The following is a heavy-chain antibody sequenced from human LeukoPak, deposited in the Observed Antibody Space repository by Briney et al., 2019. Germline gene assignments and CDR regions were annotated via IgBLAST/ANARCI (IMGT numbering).Heavy chain of an antibody. CDR2: ISSSSSYI. CDR1: GFTFSDYY. Sequence: GGSLRLSCAASGFTFSDYYMSWIRQAPGKGLEWVSSISSSSSYIYYADSVKGRFTISRDNAKNSLYLQMNSLRDEDTAVYYCARERGATVTHWGQGTLVTVSS. J-gene: IGHJ4*02. D-gene: IGHD4-17*01. V-gene: IGHV3-11*06. CDR3: ARERGATVTH.